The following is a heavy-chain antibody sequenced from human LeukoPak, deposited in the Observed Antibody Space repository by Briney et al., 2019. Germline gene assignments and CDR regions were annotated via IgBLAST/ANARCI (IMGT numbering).Heavy chain of an antibody. J-gene: IGHJ4*02. V-gene: IGHV4-34*09. CDR3: ARDDSGVFDY. CDR2: IYHSGSH. CDR1: GGSFSGYY. Sequence: PSETLSLTCAVYGGSFSGYYWSWIRQPPGKGLEWIGHIYHSGSHSYSTSFKSGVTLSVETSKNRFSLKLSVLTAGDTAVYYCARDDSGVFDYWGQGTLVTVSS. D-gene: IGHD7-27*01.